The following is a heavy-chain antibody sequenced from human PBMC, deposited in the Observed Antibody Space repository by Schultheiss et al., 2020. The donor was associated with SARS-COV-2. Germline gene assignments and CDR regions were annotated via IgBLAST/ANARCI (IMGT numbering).Heavy chain of an antibody. J-gene: IGHJ5*02. D-gene: IGHD6-13*01. CDR2: VYHSGSA. CDR1: GYSIATAYY. Sequence: SETLSLTCAVSGYSIATAYYWGWIRQPPGRGLEWIGSVYHSGSAYYNPSLKSRVTISVDTSKNQFSLKLSSVTAADTAVYYCARGDSSSWYYWFDPWGQGTLVTVSS. CDR3: ARGDSSSWYYWFDP. V-gene: IGHV4-38-2*01.